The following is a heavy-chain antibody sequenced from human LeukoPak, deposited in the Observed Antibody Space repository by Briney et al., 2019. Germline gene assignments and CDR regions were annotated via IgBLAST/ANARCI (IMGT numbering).Heavy chain of an antibody. CDR1: GFTFSSYG. V-gene: IGHV3-30*03. D-gene: IGHD3-22*01. CDR3: ARESYYYDSSGYQRSLPGDY. Sequence: PGGSLRLSCAASGFTFSSYGMHWVRQAPGKGLEWVAVISYDGSNKYYADSVKGRFTISRDNSRNTLYLQMNSLRAEGTAVYHCARESYYYDSSGYQRSLPGDYWGQGTLVTVSS. J-gene: IGHJ4*02. CDR2: ISYDGSNK.